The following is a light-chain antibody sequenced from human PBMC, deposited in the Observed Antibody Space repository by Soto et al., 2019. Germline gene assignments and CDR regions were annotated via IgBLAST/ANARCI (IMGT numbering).Light chain of an antibody. J-gene: IGKJ5*01. V-gene: IGKV1-5*03. Sequence: DMQMTQSPSTKSAAVGNRVNISCRANESISTWLAWFQQKPGKAPKLLIYKASSLESGVPSRFSGSGSGTEFTLTINRLQADDFATYYCQQHNSFSITFGQGTRLEIK. CDR1: ESISTW. CDR3: QQHNSFSIT. CDR2: KAS.